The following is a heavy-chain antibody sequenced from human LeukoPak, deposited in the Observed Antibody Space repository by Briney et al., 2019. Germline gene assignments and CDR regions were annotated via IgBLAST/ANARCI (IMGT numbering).Heavy chain of an antibody. CDR3: ARRDYLDN. CDR1: GFTFNRYW. D-gene: IGHD5-24*01. CDR2: IDSDGIST. V-gene: IGHV3-74*01. J-gene: IGHJ4*02. Sequence: PGGSLRLSCAASGFTFNRYWMYWVRQAPGKGLVWVPRIDSDGISTNYADSVKGRFTISRDNAKNTLLLQMNSLRAEDTAVYFCARRDYLDNWGQGTLVTVSS.